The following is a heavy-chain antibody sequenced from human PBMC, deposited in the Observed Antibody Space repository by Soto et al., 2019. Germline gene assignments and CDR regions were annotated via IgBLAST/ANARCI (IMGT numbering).Heavy chain of an antibody. V-gene: IGHV5-10-1*04. CDR1: GYTFTDYW. D-gene: IGHD6-19*01. CDR3: ARLRASSGSAHYFDY. Sequence: GESLKISCTASGYTFTDYWISWVRQMRGRGLEWMGRIDPSDSDTNYSPSFQGQVTFSADKSFSTAYLQWSSLKASDTAMYYCARLRASSGSAHYFDYWGQGTLVTVSS. CDR2: IDPSDSDT. J-gene: IGHJ4*02.